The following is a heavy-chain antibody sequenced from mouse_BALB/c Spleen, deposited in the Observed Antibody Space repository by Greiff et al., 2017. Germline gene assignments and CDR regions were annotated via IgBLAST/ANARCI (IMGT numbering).Heavy chain of an antibody. CDR2: ISYSGST. CDR1: GYSITSDYA. Sequence: EVKLQESGPGLVKPSQSLSLTCTVTGYSITSDYAWNWIRQFPGNKLEWMGYISYSGSTSYNPSLKSRISITRDTSKNQFFLQLNSVTTEDTATYYCAREEANWDGWFAYWGQGTLVTVSA. V-gene: IGHV3-2*02. J-gene: IGHJ3*01. D-gene: IGHD4-1*01. CDR3: AREEANWDGWFAY.